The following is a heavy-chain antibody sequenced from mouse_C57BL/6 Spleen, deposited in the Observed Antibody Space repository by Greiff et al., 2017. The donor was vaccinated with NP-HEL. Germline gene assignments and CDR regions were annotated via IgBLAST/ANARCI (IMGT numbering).Heavy chain of an antibody. Sequence: QVQLQQSGAELVRPGSSVKLSCKASGYTFTSYWMHWVKQRPIQGLEWIGNIDPSDSETHYNQKFKDKATLTVDKSSSTAYMQLSSLTSEDSAVYYCARSSHYYAMDYWGQGTSVTVSS. CDR3: ARSSHYYAMDY. CDR1: GYTFTSYW. V-gene: IGHV1-52*01. J-gene: IGHJ4*01. CDR2: IDPSDSET.